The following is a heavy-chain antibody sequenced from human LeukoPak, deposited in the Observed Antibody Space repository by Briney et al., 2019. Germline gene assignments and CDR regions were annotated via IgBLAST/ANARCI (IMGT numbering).Heavy chain of an antibody. Sequence: GSLRLSCAASGFTFNSYSMNWVRQPPGKGLEWIGEINHSGSTNYNPSLKSRVSISVDTSKNQFFLNLRSVTAADTAVYYCARGPKYYYDSSGYYRFDYWGQGTLVTVSS. J-gene: IGHJ4*02. D-gene: IGHD3-22*01. V-gene: IGHV4-34*01. CDR3: ARGPKYYYDSSGYYRFDY. CDR1: GFTFNSYS. CDR2: INHSGST.